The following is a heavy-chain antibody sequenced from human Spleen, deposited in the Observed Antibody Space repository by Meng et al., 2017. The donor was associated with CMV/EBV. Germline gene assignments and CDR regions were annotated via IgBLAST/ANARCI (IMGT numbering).Heavy chain of an antibody. D-gene: IGHD3-3*01. Sequence: SETLSLTCTVSGGSISSYYWSWIRQPPGKGLEWIGCIYYSGSTYYNPSLKSRVTISVDTSKNQVSLKLSSVTAADTAVYYCARAAYYDFWSGFSLYYFDYWGQGTLVTVSS. CDR3: ARAAYYDFWSGFSLYYFDY. J-gene: IGHJ4*02. CDR2: IYYSGST. V-gene: IGHV4-59*01. CDR1: GGSISSYY.